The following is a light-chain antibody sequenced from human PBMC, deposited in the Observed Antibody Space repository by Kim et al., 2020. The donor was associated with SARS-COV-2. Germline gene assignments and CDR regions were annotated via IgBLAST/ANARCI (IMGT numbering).Light chain of an antibody. Sequence: ATINCRSSQSILYTSNKKNYLAWYQQKPGQPPKLLLYWASTRAFGVPDRFTGSGSGTDFTLTIDSLLAEDAAIYFCQQYYTAPRTFGQGTKVDIK. CDR1: QSILYTSNKKNY. CDR3: QQYYTAPRT. CDR2: WAS. V-gene: IGKV4-1*01. J-gene: IGKJ1*01.